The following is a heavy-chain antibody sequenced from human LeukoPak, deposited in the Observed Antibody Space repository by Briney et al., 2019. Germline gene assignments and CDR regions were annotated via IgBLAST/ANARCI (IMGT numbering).Heavy chain of an antibody. D-gene: IGHD7-27*01. CDR2: ITTGDGNT. V-gene: IGHV3-23*01. J-gene: IGHJ4*02. CDR1: GFTFSSYI. Sequence: PGGSLRLSCTASGFTFSSYIMTWVRQAPGKGLKWVSTITTGDGNTYYTDSVKGRFTFSRDDSKNTLYLQMNSLRAEDTAVYYCAKDGGLWVSAHWGDSWGRGTLVTVSS. CDR3: AKDGGLWVSAHWGDS.